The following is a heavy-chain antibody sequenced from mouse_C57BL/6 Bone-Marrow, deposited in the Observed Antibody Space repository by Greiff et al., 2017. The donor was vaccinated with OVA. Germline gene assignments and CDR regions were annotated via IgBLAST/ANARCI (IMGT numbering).Heavy chain of an antibody. J-gene: IGHJ2*01. CDR3: ARDLPYYFDY. CDR1: GFTFSSYA. V-gene: IGHV5-4*01. CDR2: ISDGGSYT. Sequence: EVQGVESGGGLVKPGGSLKLSCAASGFTFSSYAMSWVRQTPEKRLEWVATISDGGSYTYYPDNVKGRFTISRDNAKNNLYLQMRHLQSEDTAMYYCARDLPYYFDYWGQGTTLTVSS.